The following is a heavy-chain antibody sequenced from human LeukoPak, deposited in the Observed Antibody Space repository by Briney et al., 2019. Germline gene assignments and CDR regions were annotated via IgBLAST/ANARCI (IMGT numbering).Heavy chain of an antibody. CDR1: GGSIRSGGYY. J-gene: IGHJ4*02. CDR2: IYYSGST. Sequence: SQTLSLTCTASGGSIRSGGYYWSWIRQHPGKGLEWIGYIYYSGSTYYNPSLKSRVTISVDTSKNQFSLKLSSVTAADTAVYYFARDIRGYCSSTSCQAVWGQGTLVTVSS. D-gene: IGHD2-2*01. CDR3: ARDIRGYCSSTSCQAV. V-gene: IGHV4-31*03.